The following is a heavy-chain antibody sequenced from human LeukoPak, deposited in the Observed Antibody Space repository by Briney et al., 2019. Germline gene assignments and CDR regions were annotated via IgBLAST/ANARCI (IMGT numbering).Heavy chain of an antibody. D-gene: IGHD1-26*01. CDR2: ISSSGSTI. CDR1: GFTFSSYE. J-gene: IGHJ3*02. Sequence: GGSLRLSCAASGFTFSSYEMNWVRQAPGKGLEWVSYISSSGSTIYYADSVKGRFTISRDNAKNSLYLQMNSLRAEDTAVYYCARGSDSDAFDIWGQGTMVTVSS. V-gene: IGHV3-48*03. CDR3: ARGSDSDAFDI.